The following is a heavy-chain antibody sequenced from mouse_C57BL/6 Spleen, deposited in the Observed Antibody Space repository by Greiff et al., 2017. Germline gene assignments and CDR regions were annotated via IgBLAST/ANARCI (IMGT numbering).Heavy chain of an antibody. CDR2: IDPETGGT. D-gene: IGHD3-2*02. V-gene: IGHV1-15*01. CDR1: GYTFTDYE. CDR3: TRSRTAQAWFAY. Sequence: QVQLQQSGAELVRPGASVTLSCKASGYTFTDYEMHWVKQTPVHGLEWIGAIDPETGGTAYNQKFKGKAILTADKSSSTAYMELRSLTSEDSAVYYCTRSRTAQAWFAYWGQGTLVTVSA. J-gene: IGHJ3*01.